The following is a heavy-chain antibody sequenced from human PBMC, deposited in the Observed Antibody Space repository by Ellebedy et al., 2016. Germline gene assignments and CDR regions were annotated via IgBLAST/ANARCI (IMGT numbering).Heavy chain of an antibody. Sequence: SETLSLTXAVSGGPISSSTYPWVWVRQPPGKGLEWLGGIYYSGSTYYNPSLKSRVTISVDTAKNQFSLEVRSVTAADTAVYYCASAGYWGQGTLVTVSS. CDR1: GGPISSSTYP. CDR3: ASAGY. J-gene: IGHJ4*02. CDR2: IYYSGST. V-gene: IGHV4-39*01.